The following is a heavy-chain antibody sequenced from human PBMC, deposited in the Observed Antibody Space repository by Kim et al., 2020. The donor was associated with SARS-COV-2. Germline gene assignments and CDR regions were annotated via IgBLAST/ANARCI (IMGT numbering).Heavy chain of an antibody. CDR3: AADGIAAAGMGVCDY. Sequence: SVKVSCKASGFTFTSSAVQWVRQARGQRLEWIGWIVVGSGNTNYAQKFQERVTITRDMSTSTAYMELSSLRSEDTAVYYCAADGIAAAGMGVCDYWGQGTLVTVSS. V-gene: IGHV1-58*01. D-gene: IGHD6-13*01. CDR2: IVVGSGNT. J-gene: IGHJ4*02. CDR1: GFTFTSSA.